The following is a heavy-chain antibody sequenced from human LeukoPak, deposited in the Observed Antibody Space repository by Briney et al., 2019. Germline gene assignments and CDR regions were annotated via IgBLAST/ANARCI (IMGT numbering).Heavy chain of an antibody. CDR1: GFTFSDYY. D-gene: IGHD3-22*01. J-gene: IGHJ4*02. CDR3: AKDRITMIVVVILDY. V-gene: IGHV3-11*01. CDR2: ISGSGSTI. Sequence: GGSLRLSCTASGFTFSDYYMSWIRQAPGKGLEWISYISGSGSTIYYSDSLKGRFTISRDNAKNSLYLQMNSLGAEDTAVYYCAKDRITMIVVVILDYWGQGTLVTVSS.